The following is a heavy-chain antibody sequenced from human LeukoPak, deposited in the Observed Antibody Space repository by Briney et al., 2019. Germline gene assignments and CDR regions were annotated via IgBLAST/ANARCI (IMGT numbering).Heavy chain of an antibody. V-gene: IGHV4-59*02. CDR3: VRDWEGFNFDI. D-gene: IGHD1-26*01. Sequence: PSETLSLTCTVSGGSVRSYYWSWIRQPPGEGLEWIAYIHNSGSTNYNPSLKSRVTTSVDTSKNHFTLKLSSVTAADTAVYYCVRDWEGFNFDIWGQGTMVTVSS. CDR2: IHNSGST. J-gene: IGHJ3*02. CDR1: GGSVRSYY.